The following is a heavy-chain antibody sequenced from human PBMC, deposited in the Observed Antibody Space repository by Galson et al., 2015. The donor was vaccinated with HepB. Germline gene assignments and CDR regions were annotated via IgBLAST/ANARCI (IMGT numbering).Heavy chain of an antibody. CDR3: ARCEITGTTTDAFDI. CDR2: IYPDDSDT. J-gene: IGHJ3*02. D-gene: IGHD1-7*01. Sequence: QSGAEVKKPGESLKISCKGSGYNFTTYRIGWVRQMPGKGLEWMGIIYPDDSDTRYSPSFQGQVTFSADKSISTAYLQWGSLRASDTAMYYCARCEITGTTTDAFDIWGQGTMVTVSS. V-gene: IGHV5-51*03. CDR1: GYNFTTYR.